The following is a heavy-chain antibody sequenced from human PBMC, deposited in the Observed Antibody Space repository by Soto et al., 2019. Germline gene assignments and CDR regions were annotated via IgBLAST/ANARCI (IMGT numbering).Heavy chain of an antibody. J-gene: IGHJ5*02. V-gene: IGHV4-30-4*01. CDR1: GGSISSGDYY. CDR2: IYYSGST. CDR3: ASEGYHCSSTSGYTHGWFDP. D-gene: IGHD2-2*02. Sequence: SETLSLTCTVSGGSISSGDYYWSWIRQPPGKDLEWIGYIYYSGSTYYNPSLKSRVTISVDTSKNQFSLKLSSVTAADTAVYYCASEGYHCSSTSGYTHGWFDPWGQGTLVTVSS.